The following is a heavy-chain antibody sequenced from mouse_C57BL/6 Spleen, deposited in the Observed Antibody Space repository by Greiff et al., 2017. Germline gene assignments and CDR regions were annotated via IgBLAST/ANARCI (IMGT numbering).Heavy chain of an antibody. CDR2: IDPSDSYT. J-gene: IGHJ3*01. CDR1: GYTFTSYW. D-gene: IGHD2-3*01. Sequence: VQLQQPGAELVRPGTSVTLSCKASGYTFTSYWMHWVKQRPGQGLEWIGVIDPSDSYTNYNQKFKGKATLTVDTSSSTAYMQLSSLTSEDSAVYYCARRNDGYPAYWGQGTLVTVSA. V-gene: IGHV1-59*01. CDR3: ARRNDGYPAY.